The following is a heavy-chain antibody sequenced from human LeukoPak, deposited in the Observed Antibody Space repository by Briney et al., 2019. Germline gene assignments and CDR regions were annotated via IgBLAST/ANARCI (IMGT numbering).Heavy chain of an antibody. V-gene: IGHV4-59*01. D-gene: IGHD2-2*01. CDR3: ARGPSTIWFDP. J-gene: IGHJ5*02. CDR2: IYYSGTT. CDR1: GGSINTYY. Sequence: SETLSLTCTVSGGSINTYYWSWIRQPPGKGLEWIGYIYYSGTTDYNPSLKSRVTISVDTSKSQFSLNLTSVTAADTAVYYCARGPSTIWFDPWGQGTLVTVSS.